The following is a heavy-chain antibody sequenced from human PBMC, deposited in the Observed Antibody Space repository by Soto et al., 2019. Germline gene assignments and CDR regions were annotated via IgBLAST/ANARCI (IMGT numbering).Heavy chain of an antibody. J-gene: IGHJ4*02. D-gene: IGHD3-10*01. Sequence: QVQLVQSGAEVKKPGASVKVSCKASGYTFSIYYMHWVRQAPGQGLEWMGMINPSGGSASYTQKFQGRVTMTRDTSKNTIYMELTSLRSEDTAVYYCARSHYYGSGAYTLDDNWGQGTLVIVSS. CDR3: ARSHYYGSGAYTLDDN. CDR1: GYTFSIYY. V-gene: IGHV1-46*03. CDR2: INPSGGSA.